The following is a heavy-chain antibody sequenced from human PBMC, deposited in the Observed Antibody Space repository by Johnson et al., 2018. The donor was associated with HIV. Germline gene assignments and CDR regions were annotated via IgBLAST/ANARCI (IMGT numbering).Heavy chain of an antibody. D-gene: IGHD6-13*01. V-gene: IGHV3-33*06. CDR3: AKDLYSSSCTNDAFDI. Sequence: QVQLVESGGGVVQPGRSLRVSCAASGFTFSSYGMHWVRQAPGKGLEWVAVIWYDGSNRYYADSVKGRFTISRDNSKNTLYLQMNRLRAEDKAVYYCAKDLYSSSCTNDAFDIWGQGTMVTVSS. J-gene: IGHJ3*02. CDR2: IWYDGSNR. CDR1: GFTFSSYG.